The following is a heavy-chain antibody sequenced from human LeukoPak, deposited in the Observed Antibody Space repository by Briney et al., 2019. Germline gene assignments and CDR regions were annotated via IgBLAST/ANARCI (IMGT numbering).Heavy chain of an antibody. CDR1: GGSFSGYY. CDR2: INHSGST. V-gene: IGHV4-34*01. D-gene: IGHD4-23*01. Sequence: SETLSLTCVVYGGSFSGYYWSWIRQPPGKGLEWIGEINHSGSTSYNPSLKSRVTISVDTSKNQFSLKLSSVTAADTAVYYCARGVVTVHDAFNIWGQGTMVTVSS. CDR3: ARGVVTVHDAFNI. J-gene: IGHJ3*02.